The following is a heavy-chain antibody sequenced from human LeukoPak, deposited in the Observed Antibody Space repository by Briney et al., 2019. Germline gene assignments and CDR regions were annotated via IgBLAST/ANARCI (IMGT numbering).Heavy chain of an antibody. D-gene: IGHD3-22*01. V-gene: IGHV3-23*01. CDR1: GFTFSSYA. CDR2: ISGSGGST. CDR3: AKIPHAIVVASDAFDI. Sequence: GGSLRLSCAASGFTFSSYAMSWVGQAPGKGLDWASAISGSGGSTYYADSVKGRFTISRDNSKNTLYLQMNSLRAEDTAVYYCAKIPHAIVVASDAFDIWGQGTMVTVSS. J-gene: IGHJ3*02.